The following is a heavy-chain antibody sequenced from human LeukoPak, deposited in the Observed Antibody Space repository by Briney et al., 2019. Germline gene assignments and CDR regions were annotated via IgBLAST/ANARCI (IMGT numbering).Heavy chain of an antibody. CDR1: GYTFTGYY. Sequence: ASVKVSCKASGYTFTGYYMHWVRQAPGQGLEWMGWINPNSGGTNYAQKFQGRVTMTRDTSISTAYMELSRLRSDDTAVYYCARDWGNSLSIYYMDVRGKGTTVTVSS. V-gene: IGHV1-2*02. CDR3: ARDWGNSLSIYYMDV. CDR2: INPNSGGT. D-gene: IGHD3-16*01. J-gene: IGHJ6*03.